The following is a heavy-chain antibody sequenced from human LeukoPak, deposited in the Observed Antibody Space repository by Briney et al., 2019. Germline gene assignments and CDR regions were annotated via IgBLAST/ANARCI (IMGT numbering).Heavy chain of an antibody. J-gene: IGHJ4*02. V-gene: IGHV3-23*01. CDR2: ISGSGGST. Sequence: GGSLRLSRAASGFTFSSYAMSWVRQAPGKGLEWVSAISGSGGSTYYADSVKGRFTISRDNSKNTLYLQMNSLRAEDTAVYYCAKSSPSGSYLYYFDYWGQGTLVTVSS. CDR3: AKSSPSGSYLYYFDY. CDR1: GFTFSSYA. D-gene: IGHD1-26*01.